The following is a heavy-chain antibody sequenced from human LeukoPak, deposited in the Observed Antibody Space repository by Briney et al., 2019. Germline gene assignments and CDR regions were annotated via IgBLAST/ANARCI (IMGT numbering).Heavy chain of an antibody. CDR3: AKKKDSYSSSWCYDY. D-gene: IGHD6-13*01. V-gene: IGHV3-23*01. CDR1: GFTFSSYA. J-gene: IGHJ4*02. Sequence: GGSLRLSCAASGFTFSSYAMSWVRQAPGKGLEGVSAISGNGGSTYYADSVKGRFTISRDNSKNTVFLQMNSLRAEDTAVYYCAKKKDSYSSSWCYDYWGQGTLVTVSS. CDR2: ISGNGGST.